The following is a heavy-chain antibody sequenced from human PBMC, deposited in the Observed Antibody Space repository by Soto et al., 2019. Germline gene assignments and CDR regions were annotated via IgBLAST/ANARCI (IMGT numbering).Heavy chain of an antibody. V-gene: IGHV4-39*01. CDR3: ARHEMTRTHAFHI. Sequence: QLLESGPGLVKPSETVSLTCTVSGGSISSSTYYWGWIRQSPGKGLEWIGSINDSGSTYYNPSLKSRVTISVDTSKNQISLKLSSVTATHTTVYYCARHEMTRTHAFHIWGQGTMVTVSS. J-gene: IGHJ3*02. CDR2: INDSGST. CDR1: GGSISSSTYY.